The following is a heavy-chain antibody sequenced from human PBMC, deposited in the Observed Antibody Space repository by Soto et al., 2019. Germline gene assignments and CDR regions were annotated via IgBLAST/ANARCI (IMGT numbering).Heavy chain of an antibody. CDR3: AKDLYSSGWGYYYYMDV. CDR2: ISGSGGST. D-gene: IGHD6-19*01. CDR1: GFTFSSYA. Sequence: GGSLRLSCAASGFTFSSYAMSWVRQAPGKGLEWVSAISGSGGSTYYADSVKGRFTISRDNSKNTLYLQMNSLRAEDTAVYYCAKDLYSSGWGYYYYMDVWGKGTTVTVSS. J-gene: IGHJ6*03. V-gene: IGHV3-23*01.